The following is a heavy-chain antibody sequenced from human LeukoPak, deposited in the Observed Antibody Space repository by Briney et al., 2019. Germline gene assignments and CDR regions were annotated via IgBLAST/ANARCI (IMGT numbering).Heavy chain of an antibody. CDR3: ARRPSGTYRFDY. CDR2: INHSGST. CDR1: GGSFSGYY. J-gene: IGHJ4*02. D-gene: IGHD1-26*01. Sequence: SETLSLTCAVYGGSFSGYYWSWIRQPPGKGLEWIGEINHSGSTNYNPSLKSRVTISVDTSKNQFSLKLSSVTAADTAVYYCARRPSGTYRFDYWGQGTLVTVSS. V-gene: IGHV4-34*01.